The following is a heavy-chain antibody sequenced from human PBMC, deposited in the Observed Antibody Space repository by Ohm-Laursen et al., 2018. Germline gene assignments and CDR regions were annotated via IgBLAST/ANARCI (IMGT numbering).Heavy chain of an antibody. CDR3: ARGGSTFDN. CDR1: GGSISSYY. V-gene: IGHV4-59*01. J-gene: IGHJ3*02. D-gene: IGHD3-10*01. CDR2: IYYTGST. Sequence: TLSLTCSVSGGSISSYYWTWIRQPPGKGLEWIGYIYYTGSTNYNPSLKSRVTISVDTSKNQFSLKLSSVTAADTAVYYCARGGSTFDNWGQGTMVTVSS.